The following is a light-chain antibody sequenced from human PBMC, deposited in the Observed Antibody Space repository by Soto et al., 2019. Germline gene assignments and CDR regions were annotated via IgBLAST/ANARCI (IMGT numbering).Light chain of an antibody. J-gene: IGLJ1*01. CDR1: SSDVGRYNY. Sequence: QSVLTQPPSASGSPGQSVTISCTGTSSDVGRYNYVSWYQQHPGKAPKLMIYEVSQRPSGVPDRFSGSKSGNTASLTVSGLQAEDEADYYCSSYAVTNVYVFGTGTKLTDL. CDR2: EVS. V-gene: IGLV2-8*01. CDR3: SSYAVTNVYV.